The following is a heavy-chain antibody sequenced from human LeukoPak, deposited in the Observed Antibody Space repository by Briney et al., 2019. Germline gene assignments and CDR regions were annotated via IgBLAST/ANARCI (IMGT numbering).Heavy chain of an antibody. CDR3: ASGRQLGY. CDR2: INEAGSGK. CDR1: GFTFSSFW. Sequence: GGSLRLSCAASGFTFSSFWMSRVRQAPGKGLEWVANINEAGSGKYYVDSVKGRFTISRDNAKNSLYLQMNSLRVEDTAIYYCASGRQLGYWGQGTLATVSA. V-gene: IGHV3-7*01. J-gene: IGHJ4*02. D-gene: IGHD6-13*01.